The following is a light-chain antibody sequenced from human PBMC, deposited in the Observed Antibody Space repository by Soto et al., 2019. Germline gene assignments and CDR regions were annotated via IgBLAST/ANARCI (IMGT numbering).Light chain of an antibody. V-gene: IGKV3-20*01. CDR2: GAS. J-gene: IGKJ5*01. CDR1: QSVSSSY. Sequence: EIVLTQSPGTLSLSPGERATLSCRASQSVSSSYLAWYQQKPGQAPRLLIYGASSRATGIPDRFSGSGSGTDFTLTISRLEPEDFAVYYRQQYGSFGQGTRLEIK. CDR3: QQYGS.